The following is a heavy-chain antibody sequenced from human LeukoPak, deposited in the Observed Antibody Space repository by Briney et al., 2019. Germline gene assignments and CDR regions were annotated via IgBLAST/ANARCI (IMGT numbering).Heavy chain of an antibody. J-gene: IGHJ4*02. D-gene: IGHD6-6*01. V-gene: IGHV3-49*03. CDR2: IRSKAYGGTT. Sequence: GRSLRLSCTASGLTFGEYAMTWFRQAPGKGLEWVSFIRSKAYGGTTEYAASVKGRFTISRDDSKSIAYLQMNSLKTEDTAVYYCTRYRSSPLGESFDYWGQGTLVTVSS. CDR3: TRYRSSPLGESFDY. CDR1: GLTFGEYA.